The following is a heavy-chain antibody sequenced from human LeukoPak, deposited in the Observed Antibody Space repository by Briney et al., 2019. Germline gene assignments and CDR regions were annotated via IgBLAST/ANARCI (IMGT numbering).Heavy chain of an antibody. CDR3: ARDAHLDLYVPDY. D-gene: IGHD3-16*01. CDR1: GYTFTGYY. J-gene: IGHJ4*02. Sequence: GASVKVSCKASGYTFTGYYMHWVRQAPGQGLEWMGWINPNSGGTNYAQKFQGRVTMTRDTSISTAYMELSRLRSDDTAVYYCARDAHLDLYVPDYWGQGTLVTVSS. V-gene: IGHV1-2*02. CDR2: INPNSGGT.